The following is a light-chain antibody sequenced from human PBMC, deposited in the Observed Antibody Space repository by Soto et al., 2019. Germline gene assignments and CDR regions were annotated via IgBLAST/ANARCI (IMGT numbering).Light chain of an antibody. CDR3: QQYNSYSWT. J-gene: IGKJ1*01. CDR1: QSISSY. V-gene: IGKV1-39*01. CDR2: AAS. Sequence: DIQMPQSPSSLSASVGDRVTITCLASQSISSYLNWYQQKPGKAPKLLIYAASSLQSGVPSRFSGSGSGTEFTLTISSLQPDDFATYYCQQYNSYSWTFGQGTKVDIK.